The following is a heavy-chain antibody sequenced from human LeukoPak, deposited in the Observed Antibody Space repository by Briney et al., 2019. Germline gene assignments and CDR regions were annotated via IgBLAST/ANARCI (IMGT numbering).Heavy chain of an antibody. CDR2: IYTSGST. J-gene: IGHJ4*02. Sequence: RSETLSLTCTVSGGSISSYYWSWIRQPAGKGLEWIGRIYTSGSTNYNPSLKSRVTMSVDTSKNQFSLKLSSVTAADTAVYYCARGGDYDILTGYYIRAFDYWGQGTLVTVSS. D-gene: IGHD3-9*01. CDR1: GGSISSYY. V-gene: IGHV4-4*07. CDR3: ARGGDYDILTGYYIRAFDY.